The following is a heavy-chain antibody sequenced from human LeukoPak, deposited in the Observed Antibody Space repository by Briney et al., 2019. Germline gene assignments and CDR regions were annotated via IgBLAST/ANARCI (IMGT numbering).Heavy chain of an antibody. CDR2: ISYDGSNK. Sequence: GGSLRLSCAASGYTFSSYAMHWVRQAPGKGLEWVPVISYDGSNKYYADSVKGRFTISRDNSKNTLYLQMNSLRTEDTAVYYCARDMGYYDSSGYSDYWGQGTLVTVSS. V-gene: IGHV3-30-3*01. CDR1: GYTFSSYA. D-gene: IGHD3-22*01. CDR3: ARDMGYYDSSGYSDY. J-gene: IGHJ4*02.